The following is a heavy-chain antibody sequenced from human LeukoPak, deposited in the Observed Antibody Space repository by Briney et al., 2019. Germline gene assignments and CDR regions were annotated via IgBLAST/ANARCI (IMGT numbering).Heavy chain of an antibody. Sequence: ASVSVSCTASGYTFTGYYMHWVRQAPGQGLEWMGWINPNSGGTNYAQKFQGRVTITRDTSISTAYMELSRLRSDDTAVYYCARGRSVTIFGVVDYWGQGTLVTVSS. J-gene: IGHJ4*02. CDR3: ARGRSVTIFGVVDY. V-gene: IGHV1-2*02. CDR1: GYTFTGYY. D-gene: IGHD3-3*01. CDR2: INPNSGGT.